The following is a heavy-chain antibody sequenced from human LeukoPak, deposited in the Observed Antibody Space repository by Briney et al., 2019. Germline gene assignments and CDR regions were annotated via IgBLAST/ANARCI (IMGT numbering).Heavy chain of an antibody. D-gene: IGHD1-14*01. CDR3: ASNPGNWFDP. V-gene: IGHV4-34*01. CDR1: GGSFSGYY. J-gene: IGHJ5*02. Sequence: SETLSLTCAVYGGSFSGYYWSWIRQPPGKGLEWIGEINHSGSTNYNPSLKSRVTISVDTSKNQFSLKLSSVTAADTAVCYCASNPGNWFDPWGQGTLVTVSS. CDR2: INHSGST.